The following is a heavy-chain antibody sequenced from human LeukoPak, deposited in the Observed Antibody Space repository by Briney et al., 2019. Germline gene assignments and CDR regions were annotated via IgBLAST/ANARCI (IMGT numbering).Heavy chain of an antibody. Sequence: GGSLRLSCAASGFTFSSYSMNWFRQAPGKGLEWVSSISSSSSYIYYADSVKGRFTISRDNAKNSLYLQMNRLRAEDTAVYYCAREDAVAGFDYWGQGTLVTVSS. J-gene: IGHJ4*02. D-gene: IGHD6-19*01. V-gene: IGHV3-21*01. CDR3: AREDAVAGFDY. CDR1: GFTFSSYS. CDR2: ISSSSSYI.